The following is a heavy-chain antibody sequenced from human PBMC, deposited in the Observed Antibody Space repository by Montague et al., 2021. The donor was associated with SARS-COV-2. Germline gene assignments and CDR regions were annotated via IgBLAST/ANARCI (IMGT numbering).Heavy chain of an antibody. CDR1: GFSLSTSGMC. D-gene: IGHD4-23*01. J-gene: IGHJ3*02. Sequence: PALVKPTQTLTLTCTFSGFSLSTSGMCVSWIRQPPGKALEWLARIDWXGDKYYSTSLKTRLTISKDTSKNQVVLTMTNMDPVDTATYYCARPPVVTLAFDIWGQGTMVTVSS. CDR2: IDWXGDK. V-gene: IGHV2-70*11. CDR3: ARPPVVTLAFDI.